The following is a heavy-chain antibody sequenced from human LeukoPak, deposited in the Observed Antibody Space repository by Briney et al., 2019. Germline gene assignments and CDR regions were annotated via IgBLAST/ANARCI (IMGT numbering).Heavy chain of an antibody. CDR3: AHRHRGVGSDI. D-gene: IGHD1-26*01. V-gene: IGHV2-5*01. CDR1: GFSFSAGGVG. CDR2: IYENDEK. Sequence: SGPTLVNPTPTFTLTCTFSGFSFSAGGVGVGWIRQPPGGALEWLGVIYENDEKLYSSSLQNRLSITKDTSKNQVVLTMANMDPVDTATYYCAHRHRGVGSDIWGQGTMVTVSS. J-gene: IGHJ3*02.